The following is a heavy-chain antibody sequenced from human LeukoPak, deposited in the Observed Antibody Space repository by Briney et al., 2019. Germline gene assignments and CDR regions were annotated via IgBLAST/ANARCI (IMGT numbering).Heavy chain of an antibody. J-gene: IGHJ4*02. V-gene: IGHV3-23*01. CDR1: GFTFGDYA. CDR2: IGGSGGTT. Sequence: GGSLRLSCTAAGFTFGDYAMSWVRQAPGKGLEWVSGIGGSGGTTYHADSVKGRFTISRDNSKNTLYLQMNSLRAEDTAVYYCAKAHSSGWYDYFDYWGQGTLVTVSS. D-gene: IGHD6-19*01. CDR3: AKAHSSGWYDYFDY.